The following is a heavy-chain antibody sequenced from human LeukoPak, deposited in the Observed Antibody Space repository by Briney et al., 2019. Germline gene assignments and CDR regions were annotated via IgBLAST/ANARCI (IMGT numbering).Heavy chain of an antibody. J-gene: IGHJ3*02. V-gene: IGHV1-69*05. D-gene: IGHD3-3*01. Sequence: SVKVSCKASGGTFSSYAISWARQAPGQGLEWMGGIIPIFGTANYAQKFQGRVTITTDESTSTAYMELSSLRSEDTAVYYCARETLRSGDYDFWSGYPLGAFDIWGQGTMVTVSS. CDR2: IIPIFGTA. CDR1: GGTFSSYA. CDR3: ARETLRSGDYDFWSGYPLGAFDI.